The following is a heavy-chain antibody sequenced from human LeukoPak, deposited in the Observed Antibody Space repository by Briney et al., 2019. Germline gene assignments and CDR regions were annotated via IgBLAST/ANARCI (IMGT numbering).Heavy chain of an antibody. CDR1: GFTFSHYS. CDR2: ITSAGGYT. V-gene: IGHV3-21*01. CDR3: ATSGGFVLPNAITGNWYMDV. D-gene: IGHD2-2*01. Sequence: GGSLRLSCGAFGFTFSHYSMNWVRQAPGKGLAWVASITSAGGYTYYADSVKGRFTISRDNAQNSLFLQMNSLRAEDTAVYFCATSGGFVLPNAITGNWYMDVWGRGTSVTVSS. J-gene: IGHJ6*03.